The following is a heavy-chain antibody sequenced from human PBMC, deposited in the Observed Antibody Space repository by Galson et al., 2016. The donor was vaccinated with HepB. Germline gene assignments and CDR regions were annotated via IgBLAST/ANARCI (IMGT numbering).Heavy chain of an antibody. V-gene: IGHV1-69*13. CDR2: IIPISDTA. CDR3: ARDLERRYCGGGNCYSFTY. CDR1: GGTFSSYA. Sequence: SVKVSCKASGGTFSSYAISWVRQAPGQGLEWMGEIIPISDTANYAQNFQGRVTISADESTSTAYMELFSLRSEDTAMYYCARDLERRYCGGGNCYSFTYWGQGTLVTVSS. J-gene: IGHJ4*02. D-gene: IGHD2-15*01.